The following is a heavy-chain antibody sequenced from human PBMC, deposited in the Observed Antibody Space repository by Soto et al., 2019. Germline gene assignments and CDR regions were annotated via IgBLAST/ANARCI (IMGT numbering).Heavy chain of an antibody. Sequence: VASVEVSCKASGYTLSSFYMHWVRQAPGQGLEWMGIINPSGGNTNYAQKLRGRVTLTRDTSTSTVYMELSSLRSEDTAVYYCARDFGLRYFDWTSVPYYYNGRDVWGQGTTVTVSS. CDR3: ARDFGLRYFDWTSVPYYYNGRDV. V-gene: IGHV1-46*01. D-gene: IGHD3-9*01. J-gene: IGHJ6*02. CDR2: INPSGGNT. CDR1: GYTLSSFY.